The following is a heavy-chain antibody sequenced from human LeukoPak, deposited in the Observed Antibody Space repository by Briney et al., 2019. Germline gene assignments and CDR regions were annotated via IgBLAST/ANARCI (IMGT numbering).Heavy chain of an antibody. V-gene: IGHV1-69*13. J-gene: IGHJ4*02. CDR2: IIPIFGTA. CDR3: ARDNDSRDPPHFDY. D-gene: IGHD3-16*01. Sequence: ASVKVSCKASGGTFSSYAISWVRQAPGQGLEWMGGIIPIFGTANYAQKFQGRVTITADESTSTAYMELSSLRSEDTAAYYCARDNDSRDPPHFDYWGQGTLVTVSS. CDR1: GGTFSSYA.